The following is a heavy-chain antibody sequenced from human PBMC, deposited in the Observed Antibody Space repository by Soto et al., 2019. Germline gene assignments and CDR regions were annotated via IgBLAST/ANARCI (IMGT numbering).Heavy chain of an antibody. CDR3: SRQASDFWSGKPQYYMDV. D-gene: IGHD3-3*01. CDR1: GFTFSGSA. V-gene: IGHV3-73*01. CDR2: IRSKPNNYAT. J-gene: IGHJ6*03. Sequence: EVQLVESGGGLVQPGGSLKLSCAASGFTFSGSAMHWVRQASGKGLERVGRIRSKPNNYATAYGASVKGRFTIPRDESKNTAYLQMNSLNTEDTAVYYCSRQASDFWSGKPQYYMDVWGKGTTVTVSS.